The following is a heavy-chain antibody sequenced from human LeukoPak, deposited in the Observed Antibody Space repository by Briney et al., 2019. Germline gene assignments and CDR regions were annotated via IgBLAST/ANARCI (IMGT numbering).Heavy chain of an antibody. CDR2: ISGSGGST. V-gene: IGHV3-23*01. D-gene: IGHD4-17*01. J-gene: IGHJ4*02. CDR3: ARDPDYGDYYFDY. Sequence: PGGSLRLSCAASGFTFSSYAMSWVRQAPGKGLEWVSAISGSGGSTYYADSVKGRFTISRDNAKNSLYLQMNSLRAEDTAVYYCARDPDYGDYYFDYWGQGTLVTVSS. CDR1: GFTFSSYA.